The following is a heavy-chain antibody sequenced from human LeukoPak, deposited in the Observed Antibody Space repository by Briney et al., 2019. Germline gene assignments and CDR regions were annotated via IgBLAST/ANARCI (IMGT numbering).Heavy chain of an antibody. CDR1: GFTFSSYS. J-gene: IGHJ4*02. CDR2: ISSSSSYI. CDR3: ARDLRVSSGSYLAGPVDY. V-gene: IGHV3-21*01. D-gene: IGHD1-26*01. Sequence: PGGSLRLSCAASGFTFSSYSMNWVRQAPGKGLEWVSSISSSSSYIYYADSVKGRFTISRDNAKNSLYLQMNCLRAEETGVYYCARDLRVSSGSYLAGPVDYWGQGTLVTVSS.